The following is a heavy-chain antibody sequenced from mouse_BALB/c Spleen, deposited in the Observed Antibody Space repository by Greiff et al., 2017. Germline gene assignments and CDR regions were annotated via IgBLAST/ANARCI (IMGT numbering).Heavy chain of an antibody. Sequence: VQLQQSGPELVKPGASVKISCKASGYTFTDYNMHWVKQSHGKSLEWIGYIYPYNGGTGYNQKFKSKATLTVDNSSSTAYMELRSLTSEDSAVYYCAREAYGSSRWYFDVWGAGTTVTVSS. J-gene: IGHJ1*01. D-gene: IGHD1-1*01. CDR2: IYPYNGGT. CDR3: AREAYGSSRWYFDV. CDR1: GYTFTDYN. V-gene: IGHV1S29*02.